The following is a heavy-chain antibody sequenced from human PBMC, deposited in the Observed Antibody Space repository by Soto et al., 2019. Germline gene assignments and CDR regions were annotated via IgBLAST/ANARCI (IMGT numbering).Heavy chain of an antibody. CDR2: INPNGGST. CDR3: AREKWLVRRNDPFDI. V-gene: IGHV1-46*01. CDR1: GYTFINYY. J-gene: IGHJ3*02. Sequence: QVQLVQSGAEVKKPGASAKVSCKASGYTFINYYMHWVRQAPGQGLEWMGIINPNGGSTTYAQKFQGRVTLTRDTSTNTVNMELSSLRSEDTAVYYCAREKWLVRRNDPFDIWGQGTIVTVSS. D-gene: IGHD6-19*01.